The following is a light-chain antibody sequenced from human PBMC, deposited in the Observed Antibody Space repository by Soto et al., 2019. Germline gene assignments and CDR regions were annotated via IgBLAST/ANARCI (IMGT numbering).Light chain of an antibody. CDR3: SSYTSRSSSTYV. CDR1: SSDVGSYNY. Sequence: QSALTQPASVSGSPGQSITISCTGTSSDVGSYNYVSWYQQHPGKAPKLMIYDVSNRPSGVSNRFSGSKSGNTASLTISGLQAEDEADYYCSSYTSRSSSTYVFGTGTKVTVL. CDR2: DVS. J-gene: IGLJ1*01. V-gene: IGLV2-14*01.